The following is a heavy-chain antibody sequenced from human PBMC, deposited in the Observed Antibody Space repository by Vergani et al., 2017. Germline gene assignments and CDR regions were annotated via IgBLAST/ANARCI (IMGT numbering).Heavy chain of an antibody. Sequence: QVQLVESGGGVVQPGRSLRLSCAASGFTFSSYGMHWVRQAPGKGLEWVAVISYDGSNKYYANSVKGRFTISRDNSKNTLYLQMNSLRAEDTAVYYCWGRIVRGVPSQNYYYMDVWGKGTTVTVSS. CDR2: ISYDGSNK. CDR1: GFTFSSYG. J-gene: IGHJ6*03. D-gene: IGHD3-10*01. V-gene: IGHV3-30*03. CDR3: WGRIVRGVPSQNYYYMDV.